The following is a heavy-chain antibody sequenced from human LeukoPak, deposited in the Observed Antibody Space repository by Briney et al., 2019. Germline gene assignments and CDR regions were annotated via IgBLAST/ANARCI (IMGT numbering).Heavy chain of an antibody. CDR2: IYHSGST. V-gene: IGHV4-38-2*01. CDR1: GYSISSGYY. CDR3: SRRNAFAT. Sequence: PSETLSLTCAVSGYSISSGYYSGWIRQPPGNGLGWIGRIYHSGSTYYNPSLKSRVTLSENTSKNQFSLKLSSLTAAHTAVYYCSRRNAFATRGQATMVSVSS. J-gene: IGHJ3*02.